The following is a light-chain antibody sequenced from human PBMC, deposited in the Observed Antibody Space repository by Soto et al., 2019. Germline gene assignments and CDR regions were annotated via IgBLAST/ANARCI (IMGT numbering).Light chain of an antibody. CDR1: QSISSSY. Sequence: EIVLTQSPGTLSLSPGERATLSCRASQSISSSYLAWYQQKPGQAPRLLIYATSSRATGIPERFSGSGSGTDFTLTINRLEPEDFAVYYCQLYGSSPLYTFGQGTKLEIK. J-gene: IGKJ2*01. CDR2: ATS. V-gene: IGKV3-20*01. CDR3: QLYGSSPLYT.